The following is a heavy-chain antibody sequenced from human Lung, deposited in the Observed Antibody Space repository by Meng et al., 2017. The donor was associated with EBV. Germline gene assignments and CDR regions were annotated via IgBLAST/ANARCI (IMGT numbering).Heavy chain of an antibody. V-gene: IGHV4-39*07. Sequence: LQESGPRLVKPSEILSLTCTVSCGFIIGSGYDWGWISQFSGKGLEWIGSLSFRGNTHYNPSLMKRATTSIGTSRNQFSLKVTSVTAADTAVYYCASYCNVGSCYSTFDPWGQGTLVTVSS. CDR1: CGFIIGSGYD. J-gene: IGHJ5*02. CDR3: ASYCNVGSCYSTFDP. D-gene: IGHD2-15*01. CDR2: LSFRGNT.